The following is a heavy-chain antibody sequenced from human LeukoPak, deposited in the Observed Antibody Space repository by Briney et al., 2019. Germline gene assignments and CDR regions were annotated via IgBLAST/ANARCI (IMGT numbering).Heavy chain of an antibody. CDR3: AHLITIPLRSPGYFQH. CDR1: GFSLSTSGVG. CDR2: IYWNDDK. D-gene: IGHD3-9*01. Sequence: SGPTLVKPTQTLTLTCTFSGFSLSTSGVGVGWIRQPPGKALEWLSLIYWNDDKRYSPSLKSRLTITKDTSKNQVVLTMTHMDPVDTATYYCAHLITIPLRSPGYFQHWGQGTLVTVSS. V-gene: IGHV2-5*01. J-gene: IGHJ1*01.